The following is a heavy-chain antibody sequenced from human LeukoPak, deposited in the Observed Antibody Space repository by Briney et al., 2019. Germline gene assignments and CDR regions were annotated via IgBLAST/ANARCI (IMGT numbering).Heavy chain of an antibody. CDR3: AKDRCSSTSCYVDY. J-gene: IGHJ4*02. V-gene: IGHV3-33*06. Sequence: GSLRLSCAASGFTFISYGIHWVRQAPGKGLEWVAVIWYDGSNKYYADSVKGRFTISRDNSKNTLYLQMNSLRAEDTAVYYCAKDRCSSTSCYVDYWGQGTLVTVSS. CDR2: IWYDGSNK. D-gene: IGHD2-2*01. CDR1: GFTFISYG.